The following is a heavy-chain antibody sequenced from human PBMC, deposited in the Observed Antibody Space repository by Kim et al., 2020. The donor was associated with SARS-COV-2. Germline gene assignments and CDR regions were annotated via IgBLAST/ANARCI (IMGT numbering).Heavy chain of an antibody. CDR3: ARGGSSRERLRWPRAYYYGMDV. Sequence: GGSLRLSCAASGFTFSDHYMDWVRQAPGKGLEWVGRTRNKANSYTTEYAASVKGRFTISRDDSKNSLYLQMNSLKTEDTAVYYCARGGSSRERLRWPRAYYYGMDVWGQGTTVTVSS. V-gene: IGHV3-72*01. CDR1: GFTFSDHY. J-gene: IGHJ6*02. D-gene: IGHD4-17*01. CDR2: TRNKANSYTT.